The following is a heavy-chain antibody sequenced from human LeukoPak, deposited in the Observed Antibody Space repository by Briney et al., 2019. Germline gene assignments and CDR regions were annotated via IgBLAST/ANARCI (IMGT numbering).Heavy chain of an antibody. CDR2: INWNGGST. CDR1: GFTFDDYG. V-gene: IGHV3-20*04. D-gene: IGHD6-13*01. CDR3: ATDSSPDF. Sequence: TGGSLRLSCAASGFTFDDYGMSWVRQAPGKGLEWVSGINWNGGSTGYADSVKGRFTISRDNSKNTLYLQMNSLRPEDTAVYYCATDSSPDFWGQGTLVTVSS. J-gene: IGHJ4*02.